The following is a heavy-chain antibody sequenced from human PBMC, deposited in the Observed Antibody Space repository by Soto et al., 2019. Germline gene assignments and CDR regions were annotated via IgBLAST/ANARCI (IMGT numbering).Heavy chain of an antibody. CDR1: GFTFSSYG. CDR2: IWYDGSNK. V-gene: IGHV3-33*01. CDR3: ARRDDYYGSGSYSDS. Sequence: QVQLVESGGGVVQPGRSLRLSCAASGFTFSSYGMHWVRQAPCKGLEWVAVIWYDGSNKYYADSVKGRFTISRDNSKNTLYLQVNSLGAEDTAVYYWARRDDYYGSGSYSDSWGQGTLVTVSA. D-gene: IGHD3-10*01. J-gene: IGHJ5*01.